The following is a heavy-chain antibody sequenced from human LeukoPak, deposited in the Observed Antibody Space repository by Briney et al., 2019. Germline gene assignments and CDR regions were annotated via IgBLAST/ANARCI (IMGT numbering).Heavy chain of an antibody. D-gene: IGHD5-24*01. Sequence: QTGGSLRLSCAASGFNFITAAMTWVRQAPGKGLEWVSLIGSSGGSTYYADSVKGRFTISRDNSNHTLSLQMNSLRVEDTAIYYCVKDIQLSTWGLGTMVTASS. V-gene: IGHV3-23*01. CDR3: VKDIQLST. CDR1: GFNFITAA. J-gene: IGHJ3*01. CDR2: IGSSGGST.